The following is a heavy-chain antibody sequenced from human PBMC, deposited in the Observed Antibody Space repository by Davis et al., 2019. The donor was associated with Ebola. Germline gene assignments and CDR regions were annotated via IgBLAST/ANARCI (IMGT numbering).Heavy chain of an antibody. J-gene: IGHJ4*02. CDR1: GFTFSSYW. CDR2: IRSKANSYAT. V-gene: IGHV3-73*01. CDR3: TSTTVSKGDY. D-gene: IGHD4-17*01. Sequence: GGSLRLSCAASGFTFSSYWMSWARQASGKGLEWVGRIRSKANSYATAYAASVKGRFTISRDDSKNTAYLQMNSLKTEDTAVYYCTSTTVSKGDYWGQGTLVTVSS.